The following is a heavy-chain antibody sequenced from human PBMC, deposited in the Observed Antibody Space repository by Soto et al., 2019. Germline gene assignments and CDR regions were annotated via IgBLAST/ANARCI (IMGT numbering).Heavy chain of an antibody. CDR1: GGSISSGGYY. CDR3: ATEGFENPNWFDP. CDR2: IYYSGST. Sequence: QVQLQESGPGLVKPSQTLSLTCTVSGGSISSGGYYWSWIRQHPGKGLEWIGYIYYSGSTYYNPSLKSRVNISVDTSKNQFSLKLSSVTAADTAVYYCATEGFENPNWFDPWGQGTLVTVSS. D-gene: IGHD3-10*01. J-gene: IGHJ5*02. V-gene: IGHV4-31*03.